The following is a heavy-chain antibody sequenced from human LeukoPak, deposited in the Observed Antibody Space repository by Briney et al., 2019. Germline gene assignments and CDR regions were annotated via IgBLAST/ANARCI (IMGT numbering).Heavy chain of an antibody. J-gene: IGHJ3*02. CDR1: GGTFSSYA. D-gene: IGHD4-17*01. CDR2: IIPILGIA. Sequence: ASVTVSCKASGGTFSSYAISWVRQAPGQGLEWMGRIIPILGIANYAQKFQGRVTITADKSTSTAYMELSSLRSEDTAVYYCAEMSDDYGDAWRESAFDIWGQGTMVTVSS. CDR3: AEMSDDYGDAWRESAFDI. V-gene: IGHV1-69*04.